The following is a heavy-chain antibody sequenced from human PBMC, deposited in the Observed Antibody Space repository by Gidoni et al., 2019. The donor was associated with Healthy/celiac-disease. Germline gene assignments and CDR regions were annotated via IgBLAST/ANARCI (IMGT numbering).Heavy chain of an antibody. CDR1: GFPFSSYA. CDR2: ISYDGSNK. V-gene: IGHV3-30-3*01. CDR3: AREYYGSGSYYAYFDY. Sequence: QVQLVESGGGVVQPGRSLRLSCAASGFPFSSYAMHWVRQAPGKGLEWVAVISYDGSNKYYADSVKGRFTISRDNSKNTLYLQMNSLRAEDTAVYYCAREYYGSGSYYAYFDYWGQGTLVTVSS. J-gene: IGHJ4*02. D-gene: IGHD3-10*01.